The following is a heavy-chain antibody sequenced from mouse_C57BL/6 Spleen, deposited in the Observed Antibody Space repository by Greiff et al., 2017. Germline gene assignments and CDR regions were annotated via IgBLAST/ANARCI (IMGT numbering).Heavy chain of an antibody. CDR2: IYPGDGDT. V-gene: IGHV1-80*01. D-gene: IGHD1-1*01. J-gene: IGHJ1*03. CDR3: ARVGHYYGSSYGYFDV. Sequence: VQLQQSGAELVKPGASVKISCKASGYAFSSYWMNWVKQRPGKGLEWIGQIYPGDGDTNYNGKFKGKATLTADKSSSTAYMQLSSLTSEDSAVYFCARVGHYYGSSYGYFDVWGTGTTVTVSS. CDR1: GYAFSSYW.